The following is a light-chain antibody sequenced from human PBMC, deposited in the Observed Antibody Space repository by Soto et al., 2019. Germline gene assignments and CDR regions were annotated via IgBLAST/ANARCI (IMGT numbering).Light chain of an antibody. CDR2: GAS. CDR3: KQYGSSPWT. J-gene: IGKJ1*01. V-gene: IGKV3-20*01. CDR1: QSVSRNY. Sequence: ELVLPQSHATLSLSPGARATLSGGASQSVSRNYLAWYQQKPGQATRLLIYGASSRATGIPDRFSGSGSGTDFTLTISRLEPEEFAVYYCKQYGSSPWTVGQGTKVDIK.